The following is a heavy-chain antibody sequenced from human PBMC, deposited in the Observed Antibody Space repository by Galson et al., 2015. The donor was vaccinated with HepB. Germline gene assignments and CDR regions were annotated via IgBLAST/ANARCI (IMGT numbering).Heavy chain of an antibody. CDR2: INWNGGST. D-gene: IGHD6-19*01. CDR1: GFTFSSYW. V-gene: IGHV3-20*01. CDR3: ARSRAVDPRGRRVNGMDV. Sequence: SLRLSCAASGFTFSSYWMSWVRQAPGKGLEWVSGINWNGGSTGYADSVKGRFTISRDNAKNSLYLQMNSLRAEDTALYHCARSRAVDPRGRRVNGMDVWGQGTTVTVSS. J-gene: IGHJ6*02.